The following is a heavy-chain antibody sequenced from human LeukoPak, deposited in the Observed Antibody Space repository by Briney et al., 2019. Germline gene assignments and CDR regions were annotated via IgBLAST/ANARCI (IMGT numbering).Heavy chain of an antibody. Sequence: PGGSLRLSCAASGFTFSSYSMNWVRQAPGKGLEWVSSISSSSSYIYYADSVKGRFTISRDNDTNSLYLQMNRLRAEDTAVYYCARDLFHCSSTSCYPGGGPYNWFDPWGQGTLVTVSS. D-gene: IGHD2-2*01. CDR2: ISSSSSYI. CDR1: GFTFSSYS. CDR3: ARDLFHCSSTSCYPGGGPYNWFDP. V-gene: IGHV3-21*01. J-gene: IGHJ5*02.